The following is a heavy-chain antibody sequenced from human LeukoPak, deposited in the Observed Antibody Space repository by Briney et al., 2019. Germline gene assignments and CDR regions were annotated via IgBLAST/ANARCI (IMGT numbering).Heavy chain of an antibody. V-gene: IGHV1-3*01. Sequence: ASVKVSCKASGYTFSNYAIHWVRQAPGQGLEWMGWINAGNGDTKYSQNLQGRVTITRDTSASIVYMELSSLRSEDTAVYYCARDIGYIGMDVWGQGTTVTVSS. D-gene: IGHD6-13*01. CDR3: ARDIGYIGMDV. J-gene: IGHJ6*02. CDR2: INAGNGDT. CDR1: GYTFSNYA.